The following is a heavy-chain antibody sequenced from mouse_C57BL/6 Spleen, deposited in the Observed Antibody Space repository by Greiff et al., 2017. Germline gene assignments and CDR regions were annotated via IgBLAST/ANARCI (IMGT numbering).Heavy chain of an antibody. CDR1: GYAFSSSW. CDR2: IYPGDGDT. Sequence: QVQLQQSGAELVKPGASVKISCKASGYAFSSSWMNWVKQRPGKGLEWIGQIYPGDGDTNYNGKFKGKATLTADKSSSTAYMQRSSLTAEDSAVYCCARAPWFAYWGQGTLVTVSA. V-gene: IGHV1-80*01. CDR3: ARAPWFAY. J-gene: IGHJ3*01.